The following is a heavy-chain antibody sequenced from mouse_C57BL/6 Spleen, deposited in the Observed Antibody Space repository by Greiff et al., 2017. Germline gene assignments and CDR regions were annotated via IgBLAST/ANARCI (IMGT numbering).Heavy chain of an antibody. CDR3: ARLGNYGSGDWYFDV. CDR2: ISSGGSYT. CDR1: GFTFSSYG. J-gene: IGHJ1*03. Sequence: EVKLVESGGDLVKPGGSLKLSCAASGFTFSSYGMSWVRQTPDKRLEWVATISSGGSYTYYPDSVKGRFTISRDNAKNTLYLQMSSLKSEDTAMYDCARLGNYGSGDWYFDVWGTGTTVTVSS. D-gene: IGHD1-1*01. V-gene: IGHV5-6*02.